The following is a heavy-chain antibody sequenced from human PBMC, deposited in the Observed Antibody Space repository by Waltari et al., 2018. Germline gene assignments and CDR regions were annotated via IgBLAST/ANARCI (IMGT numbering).Heavy chain of an antibody. Sequence: QVQLQESGSGLVKPSETLSLTCTVSGGSISSYYWSWIRQPPGKGLEWIGYIYYSGSTNYNPSLKSRVTISVDTSKNQFSLKLSSVTAADTAVYYCAGGGGSSWYDWFDPWGQGTLVTVSS. V-gene: IGHV4-59*01. CDR3: AGGGGSSWYDWFDP. J-gene: IGHJ5*02. D-gene: IGHD6-13*01. CDR2: IYYSGST. CDR1: GGSISSYY.